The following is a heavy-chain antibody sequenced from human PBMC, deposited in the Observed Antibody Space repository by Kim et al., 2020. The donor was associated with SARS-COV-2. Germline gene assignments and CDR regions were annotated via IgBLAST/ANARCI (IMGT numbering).Heavy chain of an antibody. D-gene: IGHD5-12*01. CDR2: FDPEDGET. V-gene: IGHV1-24*01. J-gene: IGHJ6*02. Sequence: ASVKVSCKVSGYTLTELSMHWVRQAPGKGLEWMGGFDPEDGETIYAQKFQGRVTMTEDTSTDTAYMELSSLRSEDTAVYYCATALVATMRDYYYYGMDVWGQGTTVTVSS. CDR1: GYTLTELS. CDR3: ATALVATMRDYYYYGMDV.